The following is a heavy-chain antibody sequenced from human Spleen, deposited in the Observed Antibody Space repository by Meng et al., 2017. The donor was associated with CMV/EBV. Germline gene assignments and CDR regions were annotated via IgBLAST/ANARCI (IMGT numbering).Heavy chain of an antibody. CDR3: ARGEGCSSTSCYTGCYFDL. D-gene: IGHD2-2*02. V-gene: IGHV5-51*01. Sequence: KVSCKGSGYSFTSYWIGWVRQMPGKGLEWMGIIYPGDSDTRYSPSFQGQVTISADKSISTAYLQWSSLKASDTAMYYCARGEGCSSTSCYTGCYFDLWGRGTLVTVSS. CDR2: IYPGDSDT. J-gene: IGHJ2*01. CDR1: GYSFTSYW.